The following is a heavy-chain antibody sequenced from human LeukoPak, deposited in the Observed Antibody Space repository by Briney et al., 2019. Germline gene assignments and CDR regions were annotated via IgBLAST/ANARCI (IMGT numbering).Heavy chain of an antibody. CDR2: IYYSGST. CDR3: ARKGYGGYIAAAGTFDY. Sequence: SETLSLTCTVSGGSISSSSYYWGWIRQPPGKGLEWIGSIYYSGSTYYNPSLKSRVTISVDTSKNQFSLKLSSVTAADTAVYYCARKGYGGYIAAAGTFDYWGQGTLVTVSS. J-gene: IGHJ4*02. D-gene: IGHD6-13*01. CDR1: GGSISSSSYY. V-gene: IGHV4-39*01.